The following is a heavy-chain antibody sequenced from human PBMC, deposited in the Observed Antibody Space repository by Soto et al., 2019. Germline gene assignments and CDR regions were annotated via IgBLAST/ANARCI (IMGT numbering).Heavy chain of an antibody. CDR2: ILPIFGTT. CDR1: GGTFSNYA. J-gene: IGHJ3*02. Sequence: QVQLVQSGAELKKPGSSVKVSCHASGGTFSNYAISWVRQAPGQGLAWMGKILPIFGTTNYAQNFRGRVTIIADEYTTPAYMELGSLRSDDTALYYCARELPPAPGSFREDALDIWGQWTMISVSS. V-gene: IGHV1-69*15. CDR3: ARELPPAPGSFREDALDI. D-gene: IGHD6-13*01.